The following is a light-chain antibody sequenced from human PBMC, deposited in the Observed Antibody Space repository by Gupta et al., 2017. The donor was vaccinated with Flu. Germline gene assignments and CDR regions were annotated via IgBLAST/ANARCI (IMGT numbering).Light chain of an antibody. Sequence: DIQMTHSPSSLSASVGDRVTITFLASQSISSYLNWYQQKPVKAPKLLIYAASRLQSAVPSRFSRSGSGTDFTLTISSLQPEDFATYYCQPSYSTPRTLGGGTKVEIK. CDR2: AAS. J-gene: IGKJ4*01. CDR1: QSISSY. CDR3: QPSYSTPRT. V-gene: IGKV1-39*01.